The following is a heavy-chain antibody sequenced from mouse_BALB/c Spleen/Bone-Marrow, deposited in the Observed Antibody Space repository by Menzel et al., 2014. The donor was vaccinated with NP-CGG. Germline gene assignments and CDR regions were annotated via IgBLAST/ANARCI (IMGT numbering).Heavy chain of an antibody. CDR1: GYTFTSYY. V-gene: IGHV1S81*02. Sequence: QVQLQQPGAELVKPGASVKLSCKASGYTFTSYYMYWVKQRPGQGLEWIGGINPSNGGTNFNEKFKSKATLTVDKSSSTAYMQLSSLTSEDSAVYYCTRDHYYYGRSYWYFDVWGAGTTVTVSS. CDR3: TRDHYYYGRSYWYFDV. J-gene: IGHJ1*01. CDR2: INPSNGGT. D-gene: IGHD1-1*01.